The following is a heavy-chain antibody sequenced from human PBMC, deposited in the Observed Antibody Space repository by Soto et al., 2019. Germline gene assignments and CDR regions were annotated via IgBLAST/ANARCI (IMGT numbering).Heavy chain of an antibody. J-gene: IGHJ4*02. CDR1: GGTFSSYT. CDR3: ARTRMEWALYFDN. V-gene: IGHV1-69*02. CDR2: IIPILGIA. Sequence: SVKVSCKASGGTFSSYTISWVRQAPGQGLEWMGRIIPILGIANYAQKFQGRVTITADKSTSTAYMELSSLRSEDTAVYFCARTRMEWALYFDNWGLGTLVTVSS. D-gene: IGHD3-3*01.